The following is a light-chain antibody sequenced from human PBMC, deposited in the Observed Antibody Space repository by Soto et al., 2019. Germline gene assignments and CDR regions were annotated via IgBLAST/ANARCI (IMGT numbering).Light chain of an antibody. V-gene: IGKV1-5*01. CDR3: QHFESY. CDR1: KSISYW. J-gene: IGKJ4*01. CDR2: DAS. Sequence: DIQMTQSPSTLSASVGDRVTITCRASKSISYWLAWYQQKPGKAPKLLIYDASVLKSGVSSRFSGSGSGTEFTLTISSLQPDDFASYYCQHFESYFGGGTKVDIK.